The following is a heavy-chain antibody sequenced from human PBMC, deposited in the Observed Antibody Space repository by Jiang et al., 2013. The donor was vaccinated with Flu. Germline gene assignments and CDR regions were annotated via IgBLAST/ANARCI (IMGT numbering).Heavy chain of an antibody. J-gene: IGHJ4*02. Sequence: GKGLEWVAVISYDGSNKYYADSVKGRFTISRDNSKNTLYLQMNSLRAEDTAVYYCAKERDIVGGHFDYWGQGTLVTVSS. CDR2: ISYDGSNK. CDR3: AKERDIVGGHFDY. V-gene: IGHV3-30*18. D-gene: IGHD5-12*01.